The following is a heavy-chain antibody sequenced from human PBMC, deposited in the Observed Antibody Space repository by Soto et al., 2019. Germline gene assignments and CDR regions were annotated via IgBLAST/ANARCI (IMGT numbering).Heavy chain of an antibody. D-gene: IGHD3-22*01. V-gene: IGHV3-33*01. Sequence: QVQLVESGGGVVQPGRSLRLSCAASGFTFSSYGMHWVRQAPGKGLEWVAVIWYDGSNKYYADSVKGRFTISRDNSKNTLYLQMNSLRAEDTAVYYCRITMIVGGNYFDYWGQGTLVTVSS. CDR1: GFTFSSYG. CDR3: RITMIVGGNYFDY. J-gene: IGHJ4*02. CDR2: IWYDGSNK.